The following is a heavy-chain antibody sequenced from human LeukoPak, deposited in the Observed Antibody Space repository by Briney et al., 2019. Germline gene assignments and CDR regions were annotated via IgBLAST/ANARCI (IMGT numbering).Heavy chain of an antibody. D-gene: IGHD3-10*01. J-gene: IGHJ1*01. CDR3: AKDRWYGSGIKGYFQH. Sequence: GGSLRLSCAGSGFNVSTGYMNWVRQAPGKGLEWVSVMYSGGSTYYADSVKGRFTISRDNSKNTLYFQMNSLRAEDTAVYYCAKDRWYGSGIKGYFQHWGQGTLVTVPS. CDR1: GFNVSTGY. V-gene: IGHV3-66*01. CDR2: MYSGGST.